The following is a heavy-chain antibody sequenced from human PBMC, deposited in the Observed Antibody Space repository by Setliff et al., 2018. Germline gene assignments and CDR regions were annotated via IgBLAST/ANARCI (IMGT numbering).Heavy chain of an antibody. CDR3: ARVSAMLGGNFDT. J-gene: IGHJ4*01. CDR2: IFNRVTT. D-gene: IGHD3-16*01. Sequence: KPSETLSLTCSVSGDSVTNVHHYWSWIRQSPGKGLEWLGNIFNRVTTFYNPSFESRLVISADPSRNQFSLQLASVTAADTAVYFCARVSAMLGGNFDTWGPGSLVTVSS. V-gene: IGHV4-30-4*08. CDR1: GDSVTNVHHY.